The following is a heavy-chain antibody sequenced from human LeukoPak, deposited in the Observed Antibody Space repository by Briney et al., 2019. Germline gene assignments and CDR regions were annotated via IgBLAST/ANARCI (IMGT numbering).Heavy chain of an antibody. Sequence: ASVKVSCKASGGTFSSYAISWVRQAPGQGLEWMGRIIPILGIANYAQKFQGRVTITADKSTSTAYMELSSLRSEDTAVYYCARYSSSSPFDYWGQGTLVTVSS. V-gene: IGHV1-69*04. J-gene: IGHJ4*02. D-gene: IGHD6-6*01. CDR3: ARYSSSSPFDY. CDR1: GGTFSSYA. CDR2: IIPILGIA.